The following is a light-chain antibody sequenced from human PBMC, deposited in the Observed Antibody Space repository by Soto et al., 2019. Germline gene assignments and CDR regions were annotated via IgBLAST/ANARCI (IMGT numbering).Light chain of an antibody. V-gene: IGKV3-20*01. CDR1: QSVSNNY. CDR3: QQYSRSPQT. J-gene: IGKJ1*01. Sequence: EIVLTQSPGTVSLSPGERATLSCRASQSVSNNYLAWYQQKPGQSPRLLIYGASSRATGIPDRFSGSGSGTDFTLTISRLEPEDFAVYYCQQYSRSPQTFGQGTKVDIK. CDR2: GAS.